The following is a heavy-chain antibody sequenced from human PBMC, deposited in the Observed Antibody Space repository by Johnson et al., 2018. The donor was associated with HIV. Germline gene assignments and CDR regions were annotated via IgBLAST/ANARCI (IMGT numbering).Heavy chain of an antibody. CDR1: GCTFSRSD. V-gene: IGHV3-13*01. J-gene: IGHJ3*02. CDR2: IASACDT. CDR3: AKDEYWKKKGPPGADAFDI. D-gene: IGHD2/OR15-2a*01. Sequence: VQLVESGGGLVQPGGSLRLSCAASGCTFSRSDMHWVRQGRGKGLEWVSGIASACDTSSPGSVKGRFTVPRQKAKNSLYLQLTSLRAGDTAVYNCAKDEYWKKKGPPGADAFDIWGQGTMVIVSS.